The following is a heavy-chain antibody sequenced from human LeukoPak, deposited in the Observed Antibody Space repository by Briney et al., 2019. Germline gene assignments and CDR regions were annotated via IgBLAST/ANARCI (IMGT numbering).Heavy chain of an antibody. Sequence: GGSLRLSCAASTFTFSCYTMNWVRQAPGTGLEWVSSISSSGSYIYYADSLKGRFTVSRDNARKSLYLQMNSLRAEDTAVYYCARVEMATITATYYFDYWGQGTLVTVSS. D-gene: IGHD5-24*01. V-gene: IGHV3-21*04. J-gene: IGHJ4*02. CDR3: ARVEMATITATYYFDY. CDR2: ISSSGSYI. CDR1: TFTFSCYT.